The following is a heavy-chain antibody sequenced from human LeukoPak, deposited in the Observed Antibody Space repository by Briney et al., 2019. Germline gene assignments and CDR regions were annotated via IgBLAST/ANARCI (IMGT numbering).Heavy chain of an antibody. Sequence: GGSLRLPCAASGFTFSSYAMHWVRQAPGKGLEYVSAISSNGGSTYYANSVKGRFTISRDNSKNTLYLQMGSLRAEDMAVYYCARGPSYYDSSGYLDYYYYMDVWGKGTTVTVSS. CDR2: ISSNGGST. J-gene: IGHJ6*03. D-gene: IGHD3-22*01. V-gene: IGHV3-64*01. CDR3: ARGPSYYDSSGYLDYYYYMDV. CDR1: GFTFSSYA.